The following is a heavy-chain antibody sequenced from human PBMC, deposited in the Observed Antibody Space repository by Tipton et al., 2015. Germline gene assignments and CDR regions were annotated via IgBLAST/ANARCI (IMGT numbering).Heavy chain of an antibody. V-gene: IGHV3-53*01. J-gene: IGHJ4*02. D-gene: IGHD1-1*01. CDR3: ARDGVEGYFDS. CDR2: IYGAATT. CDR1: GFTVSSNY. Sequence: GSLRLSCAVSGFTVSSNYMRWVRQAPGKGLEWVSLIYGAATTHYADSVKGRFTISRDNYRNMLYLQMNSLRADDTAVYYCARDGVEGYFDSWGQGTLVTVSS.